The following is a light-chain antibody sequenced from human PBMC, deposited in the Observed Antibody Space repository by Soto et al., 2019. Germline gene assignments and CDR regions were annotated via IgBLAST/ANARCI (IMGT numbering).Light chain of an antibody. CDR2: GES. Sequence: IVXPQLGKTLYVFPGGRVIRACRARQSVTTRLEWYKNKNGKDXTXXLSGESNRESGVHVRLRGSGSANEFNIKITRLEPEDFEMYYCQEARGNPITFGVGTRLEI. V-gene: IGKV3-15*01. CDR3: QEARGNPIT. CDR1: QSVTTR. J-gene: IGKJ5*01.